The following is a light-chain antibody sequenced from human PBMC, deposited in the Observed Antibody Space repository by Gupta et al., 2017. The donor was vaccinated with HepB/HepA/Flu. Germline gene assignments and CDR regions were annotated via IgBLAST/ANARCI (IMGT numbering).Light chain of an antibody. CDR3: SSYTSSSTPLV. V-gene: IGLV2-14*03. CDR2: DVS. Sequence: QSAVTQPAAVSGSPGQSIILPCTGTSSDVGGYNYVSWYQQHPGKAPKLMIYDVSNRPSGVSTRFSGPKSGNTASLTISGLQAEDEADYYCSSYTSSSTPLVFGGGTKLTVL. J-gene: IGLJ2*01. CDR1: SSDVGGYNY.